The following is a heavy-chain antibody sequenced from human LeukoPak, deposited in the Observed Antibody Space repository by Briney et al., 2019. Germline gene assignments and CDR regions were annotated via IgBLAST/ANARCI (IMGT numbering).Heavy chain of an antibody. D-gene: IGHD3-10*01. CDR2: IHYTGST. Sequence: SETLSLTCTVSGSSISSYYWSWIRQSPGKGLECVGYIHYTGSTNYNPSLKSRVTIPVETSKNQFSLKLKSVTAEDTAVYYCARGGYYGSGNDFRFDPWGQGTLVTVSS. CDR1: GSSISSYY. V-gene: IGHV4-59*01. CDR3: ARGGYYGSGNDFRFDP. J-gene: IGHJ5*02.